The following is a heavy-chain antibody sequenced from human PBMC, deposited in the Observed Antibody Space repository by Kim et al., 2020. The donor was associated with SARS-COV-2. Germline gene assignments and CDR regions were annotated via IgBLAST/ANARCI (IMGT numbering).Heavy chain of an antibody. CDR3: AKDPTMVVRGYFDY. D-gene: IGHD2-15*01. CDR2: ISDSGGST. V-gene: IGHV3-23*01. Sequence: GGSLRLSCVASGFTFSVYAMSWVRQAPGKGLEWVSGISDSGGSTYYADSVKGRFTISRDNSKNTLYLQMNSLRGEDTAIYYCAKDPTMVVRGYFDYWGQGTLVTVSS. J-gene: IGHJ4*02. CDR1: GFTFSVYA.